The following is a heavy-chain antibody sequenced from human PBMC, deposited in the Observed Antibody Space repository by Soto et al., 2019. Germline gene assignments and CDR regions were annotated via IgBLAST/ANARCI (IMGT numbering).Heavy chain of an antibody. CDR1: GYTFTSYG. J-gene: IGHJ5*02. CDR2: ISAYNGNT. Sequence: QVQLVQSGAEVKKPGASVKVSCKASGYTFTSYGIIWGRQAPGQGLELMGWISAYNGNTNYAQKLQGRVSMTTATSTRTAYMELRGLRSDNTAVYYSARDITTPASWAKGPLVPASS. V-gene: IGHV1-18*01. CDR3: ARDITTPAS.